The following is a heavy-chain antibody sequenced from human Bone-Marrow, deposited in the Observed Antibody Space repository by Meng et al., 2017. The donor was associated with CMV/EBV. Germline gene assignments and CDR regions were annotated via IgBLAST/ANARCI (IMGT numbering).Heavy chain of an antibody. CDR3: AREPPGYSSGWYYFDY. CDR1: TFSNAW. Sequence: TFSNAWMSWVRQAPGKGLEWVGRIKSKTDGGTTDYAAPVKGRFTISRDDSKNTLYLQMNSLRAEDTAVYYCAREPPGYSSGWYYFDYWGQGTLVTVSS. V-gene: IGHV3-15*01. CDR2: IKSKTDGGTT. D-gene: IGHD6-19*01. J-gene: IGHJ4*02.